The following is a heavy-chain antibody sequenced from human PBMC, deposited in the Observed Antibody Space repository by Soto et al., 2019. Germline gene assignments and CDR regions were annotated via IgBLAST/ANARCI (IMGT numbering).Heavy chain of an antibody. D-gene: IGHD4-17*01. J-gene: IGHJ5*02. CDR3: ARHVRGAVTMNWFDP. CDR2: VEYGGST. CDR1: GGSIISSNFY. Sequence: QLQESGPGLVKPSETLSLTCTVSGGSIISSNFYWGWIRQPPGKGLEWIGSVEYGGSTYDNPALKSRVTLSADTSTNQVSLNLTSVTAADTAIYYCARHVRGAVTMNWFDPWGHGTLVTVSS. V-gene: IGHV4-39*01.